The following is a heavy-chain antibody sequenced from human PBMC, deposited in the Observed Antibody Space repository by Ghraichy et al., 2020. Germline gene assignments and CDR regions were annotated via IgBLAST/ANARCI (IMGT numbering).Heavy chain of an antibody. J-gene: IGHJ4*02. CDR2: ISGSGGST. CDR1: GFTFSSYA. V-gene: IGHV3-23*01. Sequence: GESLNISCAASGFTFSSYAMSWVRQAPGKGLEWVSAISGSGGSTYYADSVKGRFTISRDNSKNTLYLQMNSLRAEDTAVYYCAKDSSGMYYFDYWGQGTLVTVSS. CDR3: AKDSSGMYYFDY. D-gene: IGHD3-22*01.